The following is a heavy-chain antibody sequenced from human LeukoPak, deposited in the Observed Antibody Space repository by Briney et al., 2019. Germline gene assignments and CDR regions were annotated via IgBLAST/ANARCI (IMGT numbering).Heavy chain of an antibody. Sequence: ASVKVSCKASGYTFTSYYMHWVRQAPGEGLEWMGIINPSGGSTSYAQKFQGRVTMTRDTSISTAYMELSRLRSDDTAVYYCARDYHSGYAGWFDPWGQGTLVTVSS. CDR2: INPSGGST. D-gene: IGHD5-12*01. V-gene: IGHV1-46*01. CDR1: GYTFTSYY. J-gene: IGHJ5*02. CDR3: ARDYHSGYAGWFDP.